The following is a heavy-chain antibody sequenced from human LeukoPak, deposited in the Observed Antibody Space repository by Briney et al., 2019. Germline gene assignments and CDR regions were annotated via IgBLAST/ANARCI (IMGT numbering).Heavy chain of an antibody. D-gene: IGHD3-22*01. J-gene: IGHJ4*02. CDR3: ARGSDYYDSSGYLQW. CDR2: IYHSGST. V-gene: IGHV4-30-2*01. Sequence: SETLSLTCTVSGGSISSGGYSWSWIRQPPGKGLEWIGYIYHSGSTYYNPSLKSRVTISVDTSKNQFSLKLSSVTAADTAVYYCARGSDYYDSSGYLQWWGQGTLVTASS. CDR1: GGSISSGGYS.